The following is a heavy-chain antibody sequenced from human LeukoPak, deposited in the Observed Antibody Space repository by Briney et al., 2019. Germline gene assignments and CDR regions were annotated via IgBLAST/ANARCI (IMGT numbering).Heavy chain of an antibody. CDR1: GYTFTSYG. CDR3: ARVSRGSYYVDFDY. CDR2: ISAYNGNT. V-gene: IGHV1-18*01. Sequence: ASVKVSCKASGYTFTSYGISWVRQAPGQGLEWMGWISAYNGNTNYAQKLQGRVTMTTDTSTSTAYMELRSLRSDDTAVYYCARVSRGSYYVDFDYWGQGTLVTVSS. D-gene: IGHD1-26*01. J-gene: IGHJ4*02.